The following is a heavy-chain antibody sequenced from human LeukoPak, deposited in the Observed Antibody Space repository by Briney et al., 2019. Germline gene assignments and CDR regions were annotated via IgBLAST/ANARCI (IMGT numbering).Heavy chain of an antibody. J-gene: IGHJ6*03. D-gene: IGHD1-1*01. CDR1: GFTFDAFG. CDR2: ISPDGINK. V-gene: IGHV3-30*12. CDR3: ARDWKESHSPYYMDI. Sequence: GGSLRLSRAASGFTFDAFGMQWVRQAPGKGLEWLAFISPDGINKKYADSLKGRFTISRDNSEETLYLQVDDLRVEDTGVYICARDWKESHSPYYMDIWGRGTTVIVSS.